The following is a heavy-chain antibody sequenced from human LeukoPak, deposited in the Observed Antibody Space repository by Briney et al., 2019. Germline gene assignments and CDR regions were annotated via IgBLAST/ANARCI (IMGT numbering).Heavy chain of an antibody. Sequence: GGSLRLSCAASGFTFSTYSMNWVRQAPGKGLEWVSFIDTSAKYIYYGESMKGRFTISRDNAQNSLYLQMNSLRAEDTAVYYCASNKWFGEGGYYYYGMDVWGQGTTVTVSS. CDR1: GFTFSTYS. CDR3: ASNKWFGEGGYYYYGMDV. J-gene: IGHJ6*02. D-gene: IGHD3-10*01. CDR2: IDTSAKYI. V-gene: IGHV3-21*01.